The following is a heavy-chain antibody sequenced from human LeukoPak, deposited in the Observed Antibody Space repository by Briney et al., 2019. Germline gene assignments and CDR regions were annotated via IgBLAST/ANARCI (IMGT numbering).Heavy chain of an antibody. CDR3: ARHYVPYYYDSSGPYYFDY. CDR2: IFYSGST. J-gene: IGHJ4*02. CDR1: GGSISTSSYY. D-gene: IGHD3-22*01. V-gene: IGHV4-39*01. Sequence: PSETLSLTCTVSGGSISTSSYYWGWVRQPPGKGLEWIGNIFYSGSTYYSPSLKSRVTISVDTSKNQFSLKLSSVTAADTAVYYCARHYVPYYYDSSGPYYFDYWGQGTLVTVSS.